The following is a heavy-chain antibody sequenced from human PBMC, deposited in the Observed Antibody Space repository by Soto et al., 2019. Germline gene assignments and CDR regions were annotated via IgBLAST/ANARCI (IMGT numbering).Heavy chain of an antibody. CDR3: ARSNRGDSAFRASDL. CDR2: IKKDDSER. CDR1: QFTFGNFW. J-gene: IGHJ3*01. Sequence: LVQSGGGLVPPGESLTLSCAASQFTFGNFWMNWVRQAPGKGLEWVANIKKDDSERDYLDSVKGRFTISRDNARNSLYLQMRGLRAGDTAVYFCARSNRGDSAFRASDLWGQGTVVTVSS. D-gene: IGHD2-21*02. V-gene: IGHV3-7*03.